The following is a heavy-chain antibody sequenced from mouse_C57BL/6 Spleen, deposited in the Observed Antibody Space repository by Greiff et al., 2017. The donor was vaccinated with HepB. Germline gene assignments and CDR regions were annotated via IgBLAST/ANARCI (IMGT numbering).Heavy chain of an antibody. V-gene: IGHV5-4*03. D-gene: IGHD2-4*01. J-gene: IGHJ1*03. CDR2: ISDGGSYT. CDR3: AKRDYDEDWYFDV. CDR1: GFTFSSYA. Sequence: EVKLVESGGGLVKPGGSLKLSCAASGFTFSSYAMSWVRQTPEKRLEWVATISDGGSYTYYPDNVKGRFTISRDNAKNNLYLQMSHLKSEDTAMYYCAKRDYDEDWYFDVWGTGTTVTVSS.